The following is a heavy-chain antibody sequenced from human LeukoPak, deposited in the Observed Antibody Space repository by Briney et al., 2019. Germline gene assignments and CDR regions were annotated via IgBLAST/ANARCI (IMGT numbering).Heavy chain of an antibody. CDR3: ARAGKVLDIVVVPVDY. V-gene: IGHV1-2*02. J-gene: IGHJ4*02. CDR1: GHTLTGYY. D-gene: IGHD2-2*01. Sequence: ASVKVSCKASGHTLTGYYMHWAPDAPGQGLEWMGCITPNSDGTNYAQKFQSRVTMTRDTSISTAYMELSRLRSDDTAVYYCARAGKVLDIVVVPVDYWGQGTLVTVSS. CDR2: ITPNSDGT.